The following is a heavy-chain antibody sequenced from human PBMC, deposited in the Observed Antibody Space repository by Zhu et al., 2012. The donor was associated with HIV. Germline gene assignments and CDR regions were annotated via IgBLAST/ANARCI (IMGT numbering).Heavy chain of an antibody. CDR2: IYYSGST. CDR3: ARHRGAAAGFY. D-gene: IGHD6-13*01. J-gene: IGHJ4*02. CDR1: GGSISSSSYY. V-gene: IGHV4-39*01. Sequence: QVQLQESGPGLVKPSETLSLTCTVSGGSISSSSYYWGWIRQPPGKGLEWIGGIYYSGSTYYNPSLKSRVTISVDTSKNQFSLKLSSVTAADTAVYYCARHRGAAAGFYWGQGTLVTVSS.